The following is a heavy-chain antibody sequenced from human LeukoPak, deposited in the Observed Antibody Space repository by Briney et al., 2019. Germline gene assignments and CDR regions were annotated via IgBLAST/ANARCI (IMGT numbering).Heavy chain of an antibody. J-gene: IGHJ5*02. D-gene: IGHD6-19*01. Sequence: ASVKVSCKASGYTFTGYYIHWVRPAPGQGLGWVGGINPNSGGAKYAQKFQDRVTMTRDTSISTAYMGLSRLRSDDTAVYYCAKGRVVAGSKSLTYHWLDPWGQGTLVTVSS. CDR2: INPNSGGA. CDR1: GYTFTGYY. V-gene: IGHV1-2*02. CDR3: AKGRVVAGSKSLTYHWLDP.